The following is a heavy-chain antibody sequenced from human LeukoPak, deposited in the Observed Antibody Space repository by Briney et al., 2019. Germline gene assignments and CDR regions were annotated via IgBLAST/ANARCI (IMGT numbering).Heavy chain of an antibody. J-gene: IGHJ5*02. CDR1: GFSFSTEG. D-gene: IGHD6-13*01. CDR2: ISNDGSNK. V-gene: IGHV3-30*18. CDR3: AKDLLAAGWFDP. Sequence: GGSLRLSCAASGFSFSTEGMHWGGQAAGKGLEGGAVISNDGSNKYYADSVKGRFTISRDNSKNTLYLQMNSLRVEDTAVYYCAKDLLAAGWFDPWGQETLVTVSS.